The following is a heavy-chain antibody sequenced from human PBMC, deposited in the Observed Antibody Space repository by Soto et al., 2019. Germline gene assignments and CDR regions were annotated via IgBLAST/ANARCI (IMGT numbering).Heavy chain of an antibody. V-gene: IGHV3-7*01. D-gene: IGHD3-10*01. CDR2: INQDGSEK. CDR1: GFTFTSYW. J-gene: IGHJ6*02. CDR3: ARDQRGGSYGMDV. Sequence: EEQLVESGGALVLPGESLRLSCAASGFTFTSYWMSWVRQAPGKGLEWVAIINQDGSEKNSVASLKGRFTISRDNAKTSVYLEMTSLRVEDTAVYYCARDQRGGSYGMDVWGQGTTVTVS.